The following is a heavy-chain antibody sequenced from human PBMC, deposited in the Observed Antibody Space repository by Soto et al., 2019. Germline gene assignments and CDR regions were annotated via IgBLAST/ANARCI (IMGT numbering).Heavy chain of an antibody. J-gene: IGHJ5*02. CDR1: GASVSSGAYY. D-gene: IGHD5-18*01. V-gene: IGHV4-31*03. Sequence: SETLSLTCTVSGASVSSGAYYWGWVRQRPGRGLEWIGYIYESGYTYYNTSLKSRLTIPLDRSNNQFSLGLTSVTAADTAVYYCVRALRHTAMVYPWFDPWGQGTLVTVSS. CDR3: VRALRHTAMVYPWFDP. CDR2: IYESGYT.